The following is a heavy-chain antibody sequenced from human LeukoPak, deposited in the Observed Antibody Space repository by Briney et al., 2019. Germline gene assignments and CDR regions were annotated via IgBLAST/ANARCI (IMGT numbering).Heavy chain of an antibody. D-gene: IGHD3-10*01. CDR3: ARDGWFGDNNWFDP. Sequence: GGSLRLSXAASGFTFSGYSMNWVRQAPGKGLEWVSYISSASNTIYYADSVKGRFTISRDNAKNSWYLQMNSLGAEDTAMYYCARDGWFGDNNWFDPWGQGTLVTVSS. CDR1: GFTFSGYS. CDR2: ISSASNTI. J-gene: IGHJ5*02. V-gene: IGHV3-48*01.